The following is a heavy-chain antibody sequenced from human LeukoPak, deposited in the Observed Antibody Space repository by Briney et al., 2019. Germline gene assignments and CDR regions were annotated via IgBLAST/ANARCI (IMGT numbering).Heavy chain of an antibody. V-gene: IGHV3-49*03. CDR3: AKRDFYGSGSYPDY. Sequence: GGSLRLSCTASGFTFGDYAMSWFRQAPGRGLEWVGFIRSKAYGGTTEYAASVKGRFTISRDDSKSIAYLQMNSLKTEDTAVYYCAKRDFYGSGSYPDYWGQGTLVTVSS. CDR1: GFTFGDYA. J-gene: IGHJ4*02. D-gene: IGHD3-10*01. CDR2: IRSKAYGGTT.